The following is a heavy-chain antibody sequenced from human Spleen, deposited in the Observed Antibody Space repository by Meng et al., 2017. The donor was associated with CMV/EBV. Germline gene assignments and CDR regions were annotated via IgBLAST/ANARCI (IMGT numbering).Heavy chain of an antibody. CDR2: ISKTGSTT. CDR3: ARGLTFP. V-gene: IGHV3-11*01. CDR1: GFLFCDFY. J-gene: IGHJ5*02. D-gene: IGHD3-16*01. Sequence: SLRLSCAGSGFLFCDFYIDWFRQAPGKWLEWVSYISKTGSTTYYAESVKGRFSISRDNARHTVYLQMSSLGVDDTATYFCARGLTFPWGQGTLVTVPQ.